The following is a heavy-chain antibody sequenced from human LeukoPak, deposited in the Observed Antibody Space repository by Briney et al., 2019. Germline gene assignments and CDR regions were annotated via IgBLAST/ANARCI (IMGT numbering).Heavy chain of an antibody. D-gene: IGHD3-10*01. CDR2: IYHSGST. CDR3: ARGGTMVRGVIGGFDY. CDR1: GGSISSYY. Sequence: PSETLSLTCTVSGGSISSYYWSWIRQPPGKGLEWIGYIYHSGSTYYNPSLKSRVTISVDRSKNQFSLKLSSVTAADTAVYYCARGGTMVRGVIGGFDYWGRGTLVTVSS. J-gene: IGHJ4*02. V-gene: IGHV4-59*12.